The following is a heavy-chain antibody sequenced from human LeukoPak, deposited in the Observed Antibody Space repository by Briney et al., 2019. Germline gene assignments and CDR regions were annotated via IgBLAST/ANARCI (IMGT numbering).Heavy chain of an antibody. D-gene: IGHD3-3*01. V-gene: IGHV3-9*01. J-gene: IGHJ4*02. CDR2: ISWNSGSI. Sequence: GRSLRLSFAASGFTFDDYAMHWVRQAPGKGLEWVSGISWNSGSIGYADSVKGRFTISRDNAKNSLYLQMNSLRAEDTALYYCAKGTDFWSGYFDYWGQGTLVTVSS. CDR1: GFTFDDYA. CDR3: AKGTDFWSGYFDY.